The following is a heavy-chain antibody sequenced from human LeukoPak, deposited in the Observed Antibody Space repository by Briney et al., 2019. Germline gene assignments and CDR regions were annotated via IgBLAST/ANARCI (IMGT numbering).Heavy chain of an antibody. V-gene: IGHV1-2*02. D-gene: IGHD3-10*01. CDR2: INPNSGGT. CDR1: GYTFTGYY. J-gene: IGHJ4*02. Sequence: ASVKVSCKASGYTFTGYYMHWVRQAPGQGLEWMGWINPNSGGTNYAQKFQGRVTMTRDTSISTAYMELSRLRSDDTAVYYCARVKPNSYYNGYYFDYWGQGTLVTVSS. CDR3: ARVKPNSYYNGYYFDY.